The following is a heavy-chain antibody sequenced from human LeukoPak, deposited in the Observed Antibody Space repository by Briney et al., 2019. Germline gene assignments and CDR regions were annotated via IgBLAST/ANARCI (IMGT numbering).Heavy chain of an antibody. CDR2: IYYSGST. V-gene: IGHV4-61*01. D-gene: IGHD3-22*01. Sequence: SETLSLTCTVSGGSVSSGSYYWSWIRQPPGKGLEWIGYIYYSGSTNYNPSLKSRVTISVDTSKNQFSLKLSSVTAADTAVYYCAIDYYYDSSGYHGNWGQGTLVTVSS. CDR3: AIDYYYDSSGYHGN. J-gene: IGHJ4*02. CDR1: GGSVSSGSYY.